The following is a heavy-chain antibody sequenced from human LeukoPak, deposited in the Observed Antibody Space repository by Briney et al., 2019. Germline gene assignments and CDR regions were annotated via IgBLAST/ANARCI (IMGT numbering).Heavy chain of an antibody. D-gene: IGHD3-3*01. CDR3: AKDPRPYYDVPVGY. V-gene: IGHV3-23*01. J-gene: IGHJ4*02. CDR2: ICSRGGTT. CDR1: GFMFSDYA. Sequence: PGGSLRLSCVASGFMFSDYAMSWVRQAPGKGLKGVSSICSRGGTTFYADSVKGRFPISRDLFKKTVHLEMKAMRAEDTAVYYCAKDPRPYYDVPVGYWGQGTLVTVSP.